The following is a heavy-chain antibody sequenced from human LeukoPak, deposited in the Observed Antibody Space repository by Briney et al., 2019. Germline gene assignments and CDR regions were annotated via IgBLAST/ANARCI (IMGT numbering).Heavy chain of an antibody. V-gene: IGHV4-4*02. CDR2: IYHGGST. CDR1: GGSISSSNW. Sequence: PSETLSLTCAVSGGSISSSNWWSWVRQPPGKGLEWIGEIYHGGSTNYIPSLKSRVTISVDKSKNQFSLKLSSVTAADTAVYYCARAVGYFDHSLDYWGQGTLVTVSS. J-gene: IGHJ4*02. D-gene: IGHD3-9*01. CDR3: ARAVGYFDHSLDY.